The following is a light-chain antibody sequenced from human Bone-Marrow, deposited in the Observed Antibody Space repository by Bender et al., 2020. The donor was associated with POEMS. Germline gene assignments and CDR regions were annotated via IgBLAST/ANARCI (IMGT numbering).Light chain of an antibody. CDR1: SSNIGSNY. CDR3: QSYDFSLGGVV. CDR2: GNT. Sequence: QSVLTQPPSASGTPGQRVTISCSGSSSNIGSNYVSWYQQLPGTAPKLLIYGNTNRPSGVPDRFSGSKSGTSASLAITGLQAEDEADYYCQSYDFSLGGVVFGGGTKLTVL. J-gene: IGLJ2*01. V-gene: IGLV1-40*01.